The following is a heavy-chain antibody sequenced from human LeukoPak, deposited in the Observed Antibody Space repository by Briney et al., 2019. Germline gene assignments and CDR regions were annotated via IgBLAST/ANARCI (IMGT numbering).Heavy chain of an antibody. J-gene: IGHJ4*02. D-gene: IGHD1-1*01. CDR2: ITSSGTHT. Sequence: GGSLRLSCAASGFTFSSYTMSWVRQAPGKGLEWVSGITSSGTHTYYVDSVKGRFTISRDNSKNMLCVQMTSLRAEDTAIYYCGHPELPWGQGTLVTVSS. CDR1: GFTFSSYT. CDR3: GHPELP. V-gene: IGHV3-23*01.